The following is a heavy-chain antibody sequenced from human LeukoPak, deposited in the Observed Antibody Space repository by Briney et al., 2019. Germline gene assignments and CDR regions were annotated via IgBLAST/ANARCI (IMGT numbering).Heavy chain of an antibody. CDR2: IHYSGST. CDR3: ARKARQYYYYYMDV. Sequence: SQTLSLTCTVSGGSISSGGYYWSWIRQHPGKGLEWIGYIHYSGSTYYNPSLKSRVTISVDTSKNQFSLKLSSVTAADTAVYYCARKARQYYYYYMDVWGKGTTVTVSS. CDR1: GGSISSGGYY. J-gene: IGHJ6*03. V-gene: IGHV4-31*03.